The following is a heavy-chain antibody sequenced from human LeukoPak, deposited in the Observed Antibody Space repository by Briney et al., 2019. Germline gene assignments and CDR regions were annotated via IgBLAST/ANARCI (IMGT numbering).Heavy chain of an antibody. CDR2: TNYDGSST. V-gene: IGHV3-74*01. CDR3: AKWDFDY. Sequence: GGSLRLSCAASGFTFSSYWMHWVRQAPGKGLVWVSRTNYDGSSTTYADSVKGRFTISRDNAKNTLYLQMNSLRAEDTAVYYCAKWDFDYWGQGTLVTVSS. J-gene: IGHJ4*02. D-gene: IGHD2-8*01. CDR1: GFTFSSYW.